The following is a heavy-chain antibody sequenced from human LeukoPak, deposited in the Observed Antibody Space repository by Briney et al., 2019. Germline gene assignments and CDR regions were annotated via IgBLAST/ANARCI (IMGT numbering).Heavy chain of an antibody. CDR2: INWNGGRT. CDR1: AFTSDDYG. Sequence: PGRSLRPSCPASAFTSDDYGMSWVRPAARNGLEWVSCINWNGGRTGYADIVKSRFTISRDNAKNPLYLQMNSLRADDTALCYCGRAHRLTGHPLDAFDIWGQGTMVTVSS. V-gene: IGHV3-20*04. J-gene: IGHJ3*02. CDR3: GRAHRLTGHPLDAFDI. D-gene: IGHD3-9*01.